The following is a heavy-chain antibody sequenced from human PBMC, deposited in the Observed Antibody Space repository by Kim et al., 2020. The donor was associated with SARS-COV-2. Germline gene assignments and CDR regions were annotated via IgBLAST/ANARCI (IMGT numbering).Heavy chain of an antibody. V-gene: IGHV3-30-3*01. Sequence: GGSLRLSCAASGFTFHNYALHWVRQAPGKGPEWVSVISYDGTNNYYADSAKGRFTISSDNSNATHYLHKNSLGLDDAAPYYCGTDLARWLASRYFYGMD. CDR1: GFTFHNYA. J-gene: IGHJ6*01. CDR2: ISYDGTNN. CDR3: GTDLARWLASRYFYGMD. D-gene: IGHD6-19*01.